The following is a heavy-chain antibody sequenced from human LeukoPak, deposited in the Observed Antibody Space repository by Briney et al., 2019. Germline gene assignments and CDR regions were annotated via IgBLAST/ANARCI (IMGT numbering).Heavy chain of an antibody. D-gene: IGHD2-15*01. V-gene: IGHV3-74*01. J-gene: IGHJ3*02. CDR2: INSDATNI. Sequence: GGSLRLSCTASGFSLSNYWIHWFRQAPGKGLEWVSRINSDATNIRYAYSVQGRFTISRDNAKNTVYLQMNSLRAEDTALYYCARDLVAKDAFDIWGQGAMVTVSS. CDR3: ARDLVAKDAFDI. CDR1: GFSLSNYW.